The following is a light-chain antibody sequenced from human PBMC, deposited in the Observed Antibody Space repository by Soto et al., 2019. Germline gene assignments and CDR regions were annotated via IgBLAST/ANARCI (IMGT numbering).Light chain of an antibody. CDR2: DVD. Sequence: QSVLTQPASVSGSPGQSITLSCGGTYDDIGSYTYVAWYQHHPGLAPRLMIYDVDNRPSGVSNRSSGSRSGNTASLTISDLRSEDEATYFCSSYTSTSTVIFGGGTKLTVL. V-gene: IGLV2-14*01. J-gene: IGLJ2*01. CDR3: SSYTSTSTVI. CDR1: YDDIGSYTY.